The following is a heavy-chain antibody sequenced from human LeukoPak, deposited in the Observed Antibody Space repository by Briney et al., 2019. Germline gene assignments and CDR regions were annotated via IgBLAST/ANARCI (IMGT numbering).Heavy chain of an antibody. Sequence: GGSLRLSCAASGFTFSDYYMSWIRQVPGKGPEWISYIGRTGSTIYYADSVKGRFIISRDNAKNSLYLQMNSLRAEDTAVYYCARDFRSEYSSGYVNCWGQGTLVTVSS. V-gene: IGHV3-11*04. D-gene: IGHD5-18*01. CDR3: ARDFRSEYSSGYVNC. CDR1: GFTFSDYY. J-gene: IGHJ4*02. CDR2: IGRTGSTI.